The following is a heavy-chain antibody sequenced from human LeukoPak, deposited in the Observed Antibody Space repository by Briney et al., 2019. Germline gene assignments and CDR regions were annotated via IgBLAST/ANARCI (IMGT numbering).Heavy chain of an antibody. CDR2: MNPNSGNT. Sequence: ASVKVSCKASGYTFTSYDIDWVRQATGQGLEWMGWMNPNSGNTGYAQKFQGRVTMTRNTSISTAYMELSSLRSEDTAVYYCARVVPSQWPMVRGARRFDPWGQGTLVTVSS. D-gene: IGHD3-10*01. V-gene: IGHV1-8*01. J-gene: IGHJ5*02. CDR3: ARVVPSQWPMVRGARRFDP. CDR1: GYTFTSYD.